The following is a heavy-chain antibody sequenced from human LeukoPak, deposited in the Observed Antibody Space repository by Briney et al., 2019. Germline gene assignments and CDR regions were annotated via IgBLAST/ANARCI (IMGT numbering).Heavy chain of an antibody. Sequence: GGSLRFSCAGSGFTFNNYAMSWVRQAPGKGLEWVANIKQDGSEKYYVDSVKGRFTISRDNAKNSLYLQMNSLRAEDTAVYYCAKTSVLRYFDHWGQGTLVTVSS. CDR1: GFTFNNYA. D-gene: IGHD3-9*01. V-gene: IGHV3-7*03. CDR3: AKTSVLRYFDH. CDR2: IKQDGSEK. J-gene: IGHJ4*02.